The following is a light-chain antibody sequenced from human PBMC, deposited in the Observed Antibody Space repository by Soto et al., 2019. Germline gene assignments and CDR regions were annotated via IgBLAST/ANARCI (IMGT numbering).Light chain of an antibody. V-gene: IGKV3-11*01. CDR1: QSVSSY. J-gene: IGKJ3*01. CDR3: QQRYNWPLT. CDR2: DAS. Sequence: EIVLTQSPATLSLSPGERATLSCRASQSVSSYLAWYQQKPGQAPRLLIYDASNRATGISARFSGSGSGTDFTLTISSLEPEDFAVYYCQQRYNWPLTFGPGTKVYIK.